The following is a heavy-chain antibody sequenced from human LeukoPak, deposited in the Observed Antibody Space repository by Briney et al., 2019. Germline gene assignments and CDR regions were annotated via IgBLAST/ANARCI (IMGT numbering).Heavy chain of an antibody. CDR3: ARDRVRGNSNPFFDY. V-gene: IGHV4-61*01. Sequence: PSETLSLTCTVSGGSVSSGTYYWSWIRQPPGKGLEWIGYIYYSGSTNYNPSLKSRVTISVDTSKNQFTLKLNSVTAADTAVYYCARDRVRGNSNPFFDYWGQGTLVTVSS. J-gene: IGHJ4*02. CDR1: GGSVSSGTYY. D-gene: IGHD4-11*01. CDR2: IYYSGST.